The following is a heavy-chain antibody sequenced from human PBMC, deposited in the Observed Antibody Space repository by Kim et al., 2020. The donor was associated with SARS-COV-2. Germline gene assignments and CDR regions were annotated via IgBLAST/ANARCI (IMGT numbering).Heavy chain of an antibody. Sequence: ASVKVSCKASGYTFTGYYIHWVRQAPGQGLEWMGYFDPYTGGTHYAQNFQGRVTMTGDTSISTVYMELSSLRSDDTALYYCTRDAAPGSSDWFDPWCQGT. V-gene: IGHV1-2*02. CDR2: FDPYTGGT. D-gene: IGHD6-25*01. J-gene: IGHJ5*02. CDR3: TRDAAPGSSDWFDP. CDR1: GYTFTGYY.